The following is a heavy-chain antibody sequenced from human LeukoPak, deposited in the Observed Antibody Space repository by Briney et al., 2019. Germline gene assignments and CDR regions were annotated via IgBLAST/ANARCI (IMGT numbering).Heavy chain of an antibody. Sequence: GGSLRLSCEVSGFSLTTYGMPWVRQAPGKGLECVAFIRSNGINTYYGDSVKGRFTISRDISKSTLYLQMNSLTTDDTALYFCAKDRPLKGGFDPWGQGSLVIVSS. J-gene: IGHJ5*02. CDR2: IRSNGINT. CDR1: GFSLTTYG. V-gene: IGHV3-30*02. CDR3: AKDRPLKGGFDP. D-gene: IGHD3-16*01.